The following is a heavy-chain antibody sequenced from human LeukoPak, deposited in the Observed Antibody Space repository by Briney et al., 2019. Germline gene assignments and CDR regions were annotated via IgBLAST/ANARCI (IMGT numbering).Heavy chain of an antibody. CDR2: VSDNGNNK. CDR1: GFSFNMFA. CDR3: ARELAGSRMVRGRFDP. Sequence: GGSLRLSCAASGFSFNMFALHWVRQPPGKGLDWVAGVSDNGNNKYYADSVKGRFTISRDSSKNTLYLQMNSLRAEDTAVYYCARELAGSRMVRGRFDPWGQGTLVTVSS. D-gene: IGHD3-10*01. J-gene: IGHJ5*02. V-gene: IGHV3-30-3*01.